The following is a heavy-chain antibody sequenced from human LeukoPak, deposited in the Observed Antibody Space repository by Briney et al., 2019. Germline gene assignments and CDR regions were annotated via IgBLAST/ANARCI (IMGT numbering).Heavy chain of an antibody. Sequence: SETLSLTCTVSGGSISSSSYYWGWIRQPPGKGLEWIGSIYYSGSTYYNPSLKSRVTISVDTSKNQFSLKLSSVTAADTAVYYCASERRYSSGRWDYYFDYWGQGTLVTVSS. V-gene: IGHV4-39*01. CDR1: GGSISSSSYY. J-gene: IGHJ4*02. CDR2: IYYSGST. D-gene: IGHD6-19*01. CDR3: ASERRYSSGRWDYYFDY.